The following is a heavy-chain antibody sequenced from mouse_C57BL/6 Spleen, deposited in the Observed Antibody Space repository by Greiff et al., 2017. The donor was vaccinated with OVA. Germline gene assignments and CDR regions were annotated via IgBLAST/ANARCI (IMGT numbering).Heavy chain of an antibody. CDR3: ARAGITTVVATGAMDY. Sequence: EVKLMESGPVLVKPGASVKMSCKASGYTFTDYYMNWVKQSHGKSLEWIGVINPYNGGTSYNQKFKGKATLTVDKSSSTAYMELNSLTSEDSAVYYCARAGITTVVATGAMDYWGQGTSVTVSS. V-gene: IGHV1-19*01. J-gene: IGHJ4*01. CDR1: GYTFTDYY. D-gene: IGHD1-1*01. CDR2: INPYNGGT.